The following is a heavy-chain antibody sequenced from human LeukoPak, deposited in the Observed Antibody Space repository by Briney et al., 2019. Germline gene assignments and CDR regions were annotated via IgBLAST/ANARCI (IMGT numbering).Heavy chain of an antibody. CDR1: GGSISSGGYY. CDR3: ARGTIAVAGTHYYYGMDV. V-gene: IGHV4-31*03. J-gene: IGHJ6*02. CDR2: IYYSGST. D-gene: IGHD6-19*01. Sequence: SETLSLTCTVSGGSISSGGYYWSWIRQHPGKGLEWIGYIYYSGSTYYNPSLKSRVTISVDTSKNQFSLKLSSVTAADSAVYYCARGTIAVAGTHYYYGMDVWGQGTTVTVSS.